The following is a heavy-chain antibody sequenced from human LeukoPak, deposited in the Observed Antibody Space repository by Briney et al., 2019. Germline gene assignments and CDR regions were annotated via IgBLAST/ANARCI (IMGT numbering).Heavy chain of an antibody. V-gene: IGHV3-66*01. Sequence: PGGSLRLSCEASGFSVTTKYMGWVRQAPGRGLEWVSVIYSGGSTYYADSVKARFTISRDKSKSTVYLQMNNLRAEDTAVYYCATDGGRREFDYWGQGTLVTVSS. D-gene: IGHD3-3*01. J-gene: IGHJ4*02. CDR1: GFSVTTKY. CDR3: ATDGGRREFDY. CDR2: IYSGGST.